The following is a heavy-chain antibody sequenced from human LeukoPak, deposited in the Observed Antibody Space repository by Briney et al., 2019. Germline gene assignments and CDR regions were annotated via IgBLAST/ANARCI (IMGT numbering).Heavy chain of an antibody. CDR3: ARADGGAVKRLNDY. D-gene: IGHD1-26*01. J-gene: IGHJ4*02. Sequence: ASVKVSCKASGYTFTSYGIIWVRQAPGQGLEWMGWISAYNGNTNYAQKLQGRVTMTTDTSTSTAYMELRSLRSDDTAVYYCARADGGAVKRLNDYWGQGTLVTVSS. CDR1: GYTFTSYG. V-gene: IGHV1-18*01. CDR2: ISAYNGNT.